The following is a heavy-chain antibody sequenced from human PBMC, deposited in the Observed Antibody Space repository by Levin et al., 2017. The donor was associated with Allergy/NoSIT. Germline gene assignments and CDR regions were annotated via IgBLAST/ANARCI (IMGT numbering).Heavy chain of an antibody. CDR3: ARHQQLGSFYYYGMDV. CDR1: GYTFTGYY. J-gene: IGHJ6*02. Sequence: GGSLRLSCKASGYTFTGYYMHWVRQAPGQGLEWMGWINPNSGGTNYAQKFQGRVTMTRDTSISTAYMELSRLRSDDTAVHYCARHQQLGSFYYYGMDVWGQGTTVTVSS. D-gene: IGHD6-13*01. CDR2: INPNSGGT. V-gene: IGHV1-2*02.